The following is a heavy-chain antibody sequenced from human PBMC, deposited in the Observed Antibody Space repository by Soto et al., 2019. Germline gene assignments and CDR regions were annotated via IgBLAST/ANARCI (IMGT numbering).Heavy chain of an antibody. D-gene: IGHD1-26*01. J-gene: IGHJ4*02. Sequence: EVQLVETGGGLIQPGGSLRLSCAASGFTVSNNFMIWVRQAPGKGLEWVSLIYSDGSTHYADSVRGRFTISRDNSKNTLYLQMNSLSTEDTAVYYCARDGNGQSGSPRCGQGTLVTVSS. CDR2: IYSDGST. CDR3: ARDGNGQSGSPR. CDR1: GFTVSNNF. V-gene: IGHV3-53*02.